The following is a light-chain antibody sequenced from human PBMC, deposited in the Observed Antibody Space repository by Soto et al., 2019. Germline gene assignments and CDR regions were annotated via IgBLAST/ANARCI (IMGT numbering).Light chain of an antibody. CDR1: SSDGGSYPR. CDR2: EVS. J-gene: IGLJ1*01. V-gene: IGLV2-18*02. Sequence: QSVLTQPPSVSGSPGPSVTISCTLTSSDGGSYPRVSWYKQPPGTAPKLMIYEVSNRPSGVPDRFSGSKSGNTASLTISGLQAEDEADYYCSSYTTTSAPYYVFGTGTQVTVL. CDR3: SSYTTTSAPYYV.